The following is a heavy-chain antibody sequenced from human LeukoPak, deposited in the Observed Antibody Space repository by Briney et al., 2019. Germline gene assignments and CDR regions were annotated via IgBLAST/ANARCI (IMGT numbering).Heavy chain of an antibody. V-gene: IGHV3-9*01. Sequence: GRSLRLSCAASGFTFDDYAMHWVRQAPGKGLEWVSGISWNSGSIGYADSVKGRFTISRDNAKDSLYLQMNGLRAEDTAVYYCAKDSPLLSYYYYGMDVWGQGTTVTVSS. CDR2: ISWNSGSI. J-gene: IGHJ6*02. CDR1: GFTFDDYA. CDR3: AKDSPLLSYYYYGMDV.